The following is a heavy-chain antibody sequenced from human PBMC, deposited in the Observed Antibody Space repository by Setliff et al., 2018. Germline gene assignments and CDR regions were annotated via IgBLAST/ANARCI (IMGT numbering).Heavy chain of an antibody. Sequence: ASVKVSCKASGYTFTGYYMHWVRQAPGQGLEWMGWINPNSGGTNYAQKFQGRVTMTRXXXISTXXXXLSRLRSDDTAVYYCARAYYDSSGSGLDIWGQGTMVTVSS. CDR1: GYTFTGYY. V-gene: IGHV1-2*02. D-gene: IGHD3-22*01. J-gene: IGHJ3*02. CDR2: INPNSGGT. CDR3: ARAYYDSSGSGLDI.